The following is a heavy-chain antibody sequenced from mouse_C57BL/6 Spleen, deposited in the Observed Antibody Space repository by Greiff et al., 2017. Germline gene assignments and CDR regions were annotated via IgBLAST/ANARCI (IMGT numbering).Heavy chain of an antibody. Sequence: VKLKQPGAELVRPGSSVKLSCKASGYTFTSYWMHWVKQRPIQGLEWIGNIDPSDSETHYNQKFKDKATLTVDKSSSTAYMQLSSLTSEDSAVYYCARGWERAMDYWGQGTSVTVSS. D-gene: IGHD4-1*01. J-gene: IGHJ4*01. V-gene: IGHV1-52*01. CDR2: IDPSDSET. CDR3: ARGWERAMDY. CDR1: GYTFTSYW.